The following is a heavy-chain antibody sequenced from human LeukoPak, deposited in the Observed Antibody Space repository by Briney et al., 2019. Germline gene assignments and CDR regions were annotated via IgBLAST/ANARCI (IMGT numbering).Heavy chain of an antibody. D-gene: IGHD3-16*01. CDR2: ISHSGST. J-gene: IGHJ4*02. Sequence: SETLSLTCTVSGGSISSYSWSWIRQPPGKGLEWIGYISHSGSTHYNPSLKSRVTISVDTSKKQFSLQLRSVTAADTAVYYCARDRQIEGEFDYWGQGTLVTVSS. CDR1: GGSISSYS. V-gene: IGHV4-59*12. CDR3: ARDRQIEGEFDY.